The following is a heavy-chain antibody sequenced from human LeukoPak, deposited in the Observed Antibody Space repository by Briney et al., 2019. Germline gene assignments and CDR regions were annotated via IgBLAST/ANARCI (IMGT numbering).Heavy chain of an antibody. Sequence: ASVKVSCKASGYTFTSYDINWVRQATGQGLEWMGWMNPNSGNTGYAQKFQGRVTMTRNTSISTAYMELSSLRSEDTAVYYCARASGGFHDYYDSSGYYKNWGQGTLVTVSS. CDR3: ARASGGFHDYYDSSGYYKN. D-gene: IGHD3-22*01. CDR1: GYTFTSYD. V-gene: IGHV1-8*01. CDR2: MNPNSGNT. J-gene: IGHJ4*02.